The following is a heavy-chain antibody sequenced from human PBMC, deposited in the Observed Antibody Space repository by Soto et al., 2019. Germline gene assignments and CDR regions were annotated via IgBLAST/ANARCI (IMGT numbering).Heavy chain of an antibody. D-gene: IGHD3-22*01. J-gene: IGHJ4*02. V-gene: IGHV1-69*08. CDR2: IIPNHGKT. CDR3: ARVPSPPYDSSGYTPDY. CDR1: GGTFSSYT. Sequence: SVKVSCKASGGTFSSYTISWVRQAPGQGLEWMGRIIPNHGKTNYAQKFQGRVTMTTDTSTSTAYMELRSLRSDDTAVYYCARVPSPPYDSSGYTPDYWGQGTLVTVSS.